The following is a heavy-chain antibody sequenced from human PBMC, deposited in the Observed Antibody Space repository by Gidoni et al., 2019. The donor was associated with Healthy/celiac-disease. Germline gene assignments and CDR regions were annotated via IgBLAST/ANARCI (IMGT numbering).Heavy chain of an antibody. J-gene: IGHJ6*04. CDR3: ARGPKNHCSSTSCYSYMDI. V-gene: IGHV3-30-3*01. CDR1: GFTLRSYA. D-gene: IGHD2-2*01. Sequence: VQLVESGGGGVQPGRSLRLSCAASGFTLRSYALHWVRQAPGKGLEGVAVISYDGNNNYYADSGKGRFTISRDNSKDTLYLQMNSLKPEDTAVYYCARGPKNHCSSTSCYSYMDIWGKGTTVTVSS. CDR2: ISYDGNNN.